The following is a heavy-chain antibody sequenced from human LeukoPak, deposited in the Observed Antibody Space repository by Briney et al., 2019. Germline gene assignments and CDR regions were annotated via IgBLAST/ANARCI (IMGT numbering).Heavy chain of an antibody. CDR1: GYTFTSYA. CDR2: INAGNGNT. Sequence: ASVKVSCKASGYTFTSYAMQWVRQAPGQRLEWMGWINAGNGNTKYSQKFQGRVTITRDTSASTAYMELSSLRSEDTAVYYCARDSSSWIYYFDYWGQGTLVTVSS. V-gene: IGHV1-3*01. J-gene: IGHJ4*02. CDR3: ARDSSSWIYYFDY. D-gene: IGHD6-13*01.